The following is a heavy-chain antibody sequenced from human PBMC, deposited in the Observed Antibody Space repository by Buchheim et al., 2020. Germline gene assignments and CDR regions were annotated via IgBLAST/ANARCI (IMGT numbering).Heavy chain of an antibody. Sequence: EVQLVGSGGGLVQPGESLKLSCVGSGFAFSAAAMHWVRQASGKGLEWVGHIRGKGNNYATAYSASVKGRFTISRDDSENTAYLQMNSLKIEDTAVYYCTGSSSGYWGRGTL. J-gene: IGHJ4*02. CDR3: TGSSSGY. D-gene: IGHD6-6*01. CDR1: GFAFSAAA. CDR2: IRGKGNNYAT. V-gene: IGHV3-73*02.